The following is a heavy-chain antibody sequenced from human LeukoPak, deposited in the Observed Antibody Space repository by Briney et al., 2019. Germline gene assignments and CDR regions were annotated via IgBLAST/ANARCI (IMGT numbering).Heavy chain of an antibody. V-gene: IGHV3-21*01. D-gene: IGHD6-19*01. Sequence: GGSLRLSCAASGFTFSTFGMIWVRQAPGKGLEWVSSISSGSYIYYADAVKARFTISRDNARNSPYLQMNSLRADDTAVYYCARLMFIAVGNWYFDLWGRGTLVTVSS. J-gene: IGHJ2*01. CDR2: ISSGSYI. CDR1: GFTFSTFG. CDR3: ARLMFIAVGNWYFDL.